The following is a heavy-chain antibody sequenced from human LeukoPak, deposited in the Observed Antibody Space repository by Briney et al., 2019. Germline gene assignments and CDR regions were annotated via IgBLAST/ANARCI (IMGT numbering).Heavy chain of an antibody. J-gene: IGHJ5*02. D-gene: IGHD3-22*01. CDR3: ARLRPYDSSLFDP. V-gene: IGHV4-39*01. CDR1: GGSISSSSYY. Sequence: ASETLSLTCTVSGGSISSSSYYWGWIRQPPGKGLEWIGSIYYSGSTYYNPSLKSRVTISIDTSKNQFYLKLSSVTAADTAVYYCARLRPYDSSLFDPWGQGTLVTVSS. CDR2: IYYSGST.